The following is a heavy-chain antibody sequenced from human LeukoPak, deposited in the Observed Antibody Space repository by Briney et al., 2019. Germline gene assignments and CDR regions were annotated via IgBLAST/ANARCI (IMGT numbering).Heavy chain of an antibody. J-gene: IGHJ4*02. Sequence: RGSLRLSCAASGFTSSSYAMHWVRQAPGNGLGWVAVMSYDGSNKYYADSVKGRLTISSDNSQNTLYLQMNSLRAEDTAVYHCAREGTYSSGWYLPFDYWGQGTLVTVSS. CDR1: GFTSSSYA. CDR3: AREGTYSSGWYLPFDY. CDR2: MSYDGSNK. D-gene: IGHD6-19*01. V-gene: IGHV3-30*04.